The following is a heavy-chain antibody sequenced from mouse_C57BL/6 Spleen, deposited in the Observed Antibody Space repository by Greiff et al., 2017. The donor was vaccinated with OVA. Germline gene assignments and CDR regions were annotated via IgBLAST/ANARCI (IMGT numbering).Heavy chain of an antibody. CDR1: GYTFTSYT. J-gene: IGHJ3*01. CDR2: INPSSGYT. V-gene: IGHV1-4*01. Sequence: VKVVESGAELARPGASVKMSCKASGYTFTSYTMHWVKQRPGQGLEWIGYINPSSGYTKYNQKFKDKATLTADKSSSTAYMQLSSLTSEDSAVYYCARGPFAYWGQGTLVTVSA. CDR3: ARGPFAY.